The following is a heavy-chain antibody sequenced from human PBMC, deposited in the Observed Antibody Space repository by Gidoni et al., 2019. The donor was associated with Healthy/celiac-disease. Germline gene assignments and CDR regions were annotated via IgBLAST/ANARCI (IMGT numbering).Heavy chain of an antibody. D-gene: IGHD6-13*01. CDR2: ISYDGSNK. CDR3: ARAPGYSSNWFDP. J-gene: IGHJ5*02. CDR1: GSPLSSYA. V-gene: IGHV3-30-3*01. Sequence: VQLVESGGGVVHPGRSLRLTCAASGSPLSSYAMHWVRQAPGQGLGWVSVISYDGSNKYYADSVKGRFTISRDNSKNTLYLQMNSLRAEDTAVYYCARAPGYSSNWFDPWGQGTLVTVSS.